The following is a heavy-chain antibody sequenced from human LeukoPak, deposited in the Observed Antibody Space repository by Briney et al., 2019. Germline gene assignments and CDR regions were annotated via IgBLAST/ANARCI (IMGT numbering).Heavy chain of an antibody. Sequence: GGSLRLSCAASGFNFNTYHMNWVRQAPGKGLEWVSSISYSGSYIYYADSVKGRFTFSRDNAKNSLFLQMHSLRAEDTALYFCVRDAGSHLDSWNGPYPFDIGGQGTMVTVSS. CDR2: ISYSGSYI. CDR3: VRDAGSHLDSWNGPYPFDI. J-gene: IGHJ3*02. CDR1: GFNFNTYH. D-gene: IGHD3-3*01. V-gene: IGHV3-21*01.